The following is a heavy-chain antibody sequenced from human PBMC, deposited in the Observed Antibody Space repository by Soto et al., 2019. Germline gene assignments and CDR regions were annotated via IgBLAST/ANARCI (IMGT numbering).Heavy chain of an antibody. Sequence: QVQLQESGPGLVKPSETLSLTCTVSGGSISSYYWSWIRQPPGKGLEWIGYIFYSGSTNCNPSLKSRVTISVDTSKHQFSLKPSSVTAAHTAVHYCASRYSGTLDFWGQGTLVTVSS. D-gene: IGHD5-12*01. CDR2: IFYSGST. CDR1: GGSISSYY. J-gene: IGHJ4*02. CDR3: ASRYSGTLDF. V-gene: IGHV4-59*08.